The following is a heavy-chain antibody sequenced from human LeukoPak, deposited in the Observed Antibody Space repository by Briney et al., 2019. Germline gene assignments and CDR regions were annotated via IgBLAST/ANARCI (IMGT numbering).Heavy chain of an antibody. CDR3: AKDRNYDFWSGYLNWFDP. CDR2: ISGSGGST. D-gene: IGHD3-3*01. J-gene: IGHJ5*02. Sequence: GGSLRLSCAASGFTFDDYGMSWVRQAPGKGLEWVSAISGSGGSTYYADSVKGRFTISRDNSKNTLYLQMNSLRAEDTAVYYCAKDRNYDFWSGYLNWFDPWGQGTLVTVSS. V-gene: IGHV3-23*01. CDR1: GFTFDDYG.